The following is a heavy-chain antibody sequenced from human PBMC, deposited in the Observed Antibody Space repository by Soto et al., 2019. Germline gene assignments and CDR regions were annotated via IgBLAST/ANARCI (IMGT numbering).Heavy chain of an antibody. Sequence: EVQLVESGGGLVKTGGSLRLSCAASGFTCNSAWMSWVRQAPGKGLEWVGRIMSKIDGGTTDYAAPVKGRFTISRDDSKNTLYLQMNSLKAEDTAVYFCAGDVPSYYYDGSGYYSFDYWGQGTLVTVSS. CDR2: IMSKIDGGTT. V-gene: IGHV3-15*01. D-gene: IGHD3-22*01. CDR1: GFTCNSAW. CDR3: AGDVPSYYYDGSGYYSFDY. J-gene: IGHJ4*02.